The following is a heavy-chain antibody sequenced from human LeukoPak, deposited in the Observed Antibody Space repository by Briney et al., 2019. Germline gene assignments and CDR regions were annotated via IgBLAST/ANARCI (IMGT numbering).Heavy chain of an antibody. CDR3: ARSEYYDFWSGSPTGYNWFDP. J-gene: IGHJ5*02. V-gene: IGHV4-30-4*08. CDR2: IYYSGST. D-gene: IGHD3-3*01. CDR1: GGSISSGDYY. Sequence: NTSETLSLTCTVSGGSISSGDYYWSWIRQPPGKGLEWIGYIYYSGSTYYNPSLKSRVTISVDTSKNQFFLKLSSVTAADTAVYYCARSEYYDFWSGSPTGYNWFDPWGQGTLVTVSS.